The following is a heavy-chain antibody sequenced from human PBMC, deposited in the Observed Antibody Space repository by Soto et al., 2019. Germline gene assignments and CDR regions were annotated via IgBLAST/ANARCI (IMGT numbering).Heavy chain of an antibody. D-gene: IGHD6-13*01. CDR2: IYYTGRT. V-gene: IGHV4-31*02. CDR3: ARERPDGSRRDP. Sequence: SETLSLTCTVSGGSLKSGGYYWSWIRQHPGRGLEWIGYIYYTGRTYYNPSLESRVTFSVDTSKNQFSLKLSSVTAADTAVYYCARERPDGSRRDPWGQGTLVTVS. J-gene: IGHJ5*02. CDR1: GGSLKSGGYY.